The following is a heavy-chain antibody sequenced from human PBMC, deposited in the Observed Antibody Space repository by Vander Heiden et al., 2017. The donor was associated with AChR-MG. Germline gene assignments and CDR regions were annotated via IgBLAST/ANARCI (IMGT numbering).Heavy chain of an antibody. J-gene: IGHJ4*02. V-gene: IGHV2-26*01. CDR2: IFSNDEK. D-gene: IGHD2-8*01. CDR3: ARISAGVYARPLKYYFDY. Sequence: PPGKALEWLAHIFSNDEKSYSTSLKSRLTISKDTSKSQVVRTMTNMDPVETATYYCARISAGVYARPLKYYFDYWCQGTLVTVSS.